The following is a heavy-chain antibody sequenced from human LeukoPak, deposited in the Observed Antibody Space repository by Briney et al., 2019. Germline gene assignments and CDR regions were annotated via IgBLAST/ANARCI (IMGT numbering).Heavy chain of an antibody. CDR1: GYTFTVYY. CDR3: ARSDTSGFGVGY. J-gene: IGHJ4*02. V-gene: IGHV1-2*02. D-gene: IGHD3-22*01. Sequence: ASVKVSCTASGYTFTVYYIHWVRQAPGQGLEWMGWINPNSGGTNSAQKFQGRVTMTRDTSISTAYMELARLRSDDTAVYYCARSDTSGFGVGYWGQGTLVTVSS. CDR2: INPNSGGT.